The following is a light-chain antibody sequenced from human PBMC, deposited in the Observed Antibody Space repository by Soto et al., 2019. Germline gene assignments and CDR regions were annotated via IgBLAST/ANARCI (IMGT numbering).Light chain of an antibody. Sequence: EIVLTQSPATLSLSPGERATLSCRASQSVSSYLAWYQQKPGQAPRLLIYDASNRATGIPARFSGSGSGTDYTLTISSLQHLYFAVPFSQLRSFWLFTFGPGTNVDIK. CDR2: DAS. J-gene: IGKJ3*01. CDR1: QSVSSY. V-gene: IGKV3-11*01. CDR3: QLRSFWLFT.